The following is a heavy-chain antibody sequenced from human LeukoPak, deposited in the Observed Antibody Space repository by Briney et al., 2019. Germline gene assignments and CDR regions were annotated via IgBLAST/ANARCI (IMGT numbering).Heavy chain of an antibody. J-gene: IGHJ4*02. V-gene: IGHV3-49*04. CDR2: SRSKAYGGTT. Sequence: GGSLRLSCAASGFTFSNAWMSWVRQAPGKGLEWVGFSRSKAYGGTTEYAASVKDRFTISRDDSKNIAYLQMNSLKTEDTAVYYCGSGSGWYSPDYWGQGTLVTVSS. D-gene: IGHD6-19*01. CDR3: GSGSGWYSPDY. CDR1: GFTFSNAW.